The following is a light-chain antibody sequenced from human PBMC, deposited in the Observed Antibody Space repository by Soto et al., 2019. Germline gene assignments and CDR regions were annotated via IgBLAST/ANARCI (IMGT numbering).Light chain of an antibody. J-gene: IGLJ1*01. CDR2: EVS. CDR3: SSYKNSITYV. Sequence: QSALTQPASVSGSPGQSITISCTGTSSDVGGYNYVSWYQQHPGKAPKLMIYEVSNRPSGVSYRFSGSKSGNTASLTISGLQTEEEADYYCSSYKNSITYVFGTGTKVTV. CDR1: SSDVGGYNY. V-gene: IGLV2-14*01.